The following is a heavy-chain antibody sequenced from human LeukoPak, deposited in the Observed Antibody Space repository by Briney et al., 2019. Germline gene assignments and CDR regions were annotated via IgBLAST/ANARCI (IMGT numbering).Heavy chain of an antibody. V-gene: IGHV4-30-4*08. CDR1: GGSISSGDYY. D-gene: IGHD3-3*01. Sequence: PSQTLSLTCTVSGGSISSGDYYWSWIRQPPGKGLEWIGYIYYSGSTYYNPSLKSRVTISVDTSKNQFSLKLSSVTAADTAVYYCARVLFLEWAINWFDPWGQGTLVTVSS. J-gene: IGHJ5*02. CDR3: ARVLFLEWAINWFDP. CDR2: IYYSGST.